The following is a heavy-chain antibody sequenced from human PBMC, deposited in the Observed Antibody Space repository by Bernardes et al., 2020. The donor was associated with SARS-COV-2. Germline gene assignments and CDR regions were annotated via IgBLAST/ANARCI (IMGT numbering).Heavy chain of an antibody. CDR2: ISGSGGTT. CDR3: AKAMGRYSNGDY. CDR1: GFTFSSYA. J-gene: IGHJ4*02. D-gene: IGHD1-26*01. V-gene: IGHV3-23*01. Sequence: GGSLRLSCAASGFTFSSYAMSWVRQAPGKGLEWVSAISGSGGTTYYADSVKGRFTISRDNSKNTLYLQMNSLRAEDTAVYYCAKAMGRYSNGDYWGQGTLVTVSS.